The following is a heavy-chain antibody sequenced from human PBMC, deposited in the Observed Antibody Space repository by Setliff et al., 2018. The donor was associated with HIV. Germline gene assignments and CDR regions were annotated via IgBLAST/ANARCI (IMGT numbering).Heavy chain of an antibody. V-gene: IGHV1-24*01. J-gene: IGHJ1*01. CDR3: ATDPGYSSTWYSESFQH. Sequence: AASVKVSCKLSGYTLTELSIHWVRQAPGKGLEWMANFDPEDGETFYAQKFQGRLTMTEDTSTDTAYMELSSLRSDDTAMYYCATDPGYSSTWYSESFQHWGQGTVVTVSS. CDR1: GYTLTELS. D-gene: IGHD6-13*01. CDR2: FDPEDGET.